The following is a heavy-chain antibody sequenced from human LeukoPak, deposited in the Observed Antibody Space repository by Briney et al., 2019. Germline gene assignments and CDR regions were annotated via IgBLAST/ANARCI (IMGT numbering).Heavy chain of an antibody. CDR1: GGSISSYY. CDR3: ARDLTYDFWSGSHAFDI. D-gene: IGHD3-3*01. J-gene: IGHJ3*02. V-gene: IGHV4-59*12. Sequence: SETLSLTCTVSGGSISSYYWSWIRQPPGKGLEWIGYIYHSGSTYYNPSLKSRVTISVDRSKNQFSLKLSSVTAADTAVYYCARDLTYDFWSGSHAFDIWGQGTMVTVSS. CDR2: IYHSGST.